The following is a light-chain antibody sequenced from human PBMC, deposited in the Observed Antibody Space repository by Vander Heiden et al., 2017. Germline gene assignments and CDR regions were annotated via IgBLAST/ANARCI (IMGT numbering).Light chain of an antibody. CDR2: ATS. V-gene: IGKV1-39*01. Sequence: DIQMTQSPSSLSASVGDRVTITCRTSQSMSNYVNWYQQKPGKAPNLLIYATSTLQTGVPSRFRGSGSGTDFTLTISALQPEDFATYYCQQCDSPPLTFGGGTKVEIQ. CDR3: QQCDSPPLT. J-gene: IGKJ4*01. CDR1: QSMSNY.